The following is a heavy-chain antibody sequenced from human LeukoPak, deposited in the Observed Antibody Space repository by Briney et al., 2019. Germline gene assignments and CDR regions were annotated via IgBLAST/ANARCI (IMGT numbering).Heavy chain of an antibody. CDR3: ARALAVSGTGY. D-gene: IGHD6-19*01. CDR1: GFTFNNAW. CDR2: IKEDGSEK. Sequence: HPGGSLRLSCAASGFTFNNAWMSWVRQAPGKGLEWVANIKEDGSEKYYVDSVKGRFTISRDNAKNLMYLQMNSLRVEDTAVYYCARALAVSGTGYWGQGTLVTVSS. J-gene: IGHJ4*02. V-gene: IGHV3-7*03.